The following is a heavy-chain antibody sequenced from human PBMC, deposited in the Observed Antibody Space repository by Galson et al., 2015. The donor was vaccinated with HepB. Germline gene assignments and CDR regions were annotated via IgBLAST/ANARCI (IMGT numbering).Heavy chain of an antibody. J-gene: IGHJ4*02. V-gene: IGHV3-23*01. CDR3: ANSRAVAGGGY. D-gene: IGHD6-19*01. Sequence: SLRLSCAASGFTFSSYAMNWVRQAPGKGLEWVSSISNSGGSTYYADSVKGRFTISRDNSKNTLYLQMNSLRAEDTAVYYCANSRAVAGGGYWGQGTLVTVSS. CDR2: ISNSGGST. CDR1: GFTFSSYA.